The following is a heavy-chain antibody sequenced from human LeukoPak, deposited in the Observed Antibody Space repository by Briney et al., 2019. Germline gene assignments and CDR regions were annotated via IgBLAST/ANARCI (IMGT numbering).Heavy chain of an antibody. J-gene: IGHJ5*02. Sequence: ASVKVSCKASGYTFTSYVISWVRQAPGQGLEWMGWISAYNGNTNYAQKLQGRVTMTTDTSTSTAYMELRSLRSDDTAVYYCARVNYDILTSYYNRNWLDPWGQGTLVTVSS. CDR1: GYTFTSYV. CDR3: ARVNYDILTSYYNRNWLDP. CDR2: ISAYNGNT. D-gene: IGHD3-9*01. V-gene: IGHV1-18*04.